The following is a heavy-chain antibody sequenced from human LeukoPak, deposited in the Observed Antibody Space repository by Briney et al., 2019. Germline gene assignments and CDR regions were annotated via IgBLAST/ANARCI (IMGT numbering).Heavy chain of an antibody. J-gene: IGHJ4*02. CDR3: AKGSGRQAARGSDY. V-gene: IGHV3-23*01. CDR1: GGTFSSYA. CDR2: ISGSGGST. Sequence: VASVKVSCKASGGTFSSYAMSWVRQAPGKGLEWVSAISGSGGSTYYADSVKGRFTISRDNSKNTLYLQMNSLRAEDTAVYYCAKGSGRQAARGSDYWGQGTLVTVSS. D-gene: IGHD6-6*01.